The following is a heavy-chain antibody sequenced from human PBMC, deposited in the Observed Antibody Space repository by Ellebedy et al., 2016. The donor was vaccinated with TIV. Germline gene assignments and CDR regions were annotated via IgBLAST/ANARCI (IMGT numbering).Heavy chain of an antibody. V-gene: IGHV3-64D*06. CDR3: VKDDYFGSGNFFNV. J-gene: IGHJ3*01. CDR1: GFTFNHFA. D-gene: IGHD3-10*01. CDR2: ITTGGST. Sequence: GESLKISCSGSGFTFNHFALGWVRQAPGKGLDYVSTITTGGSTYYADSVKGRFTISRDNSKSTLYFQLTSLRPEDTALYYCVKDDYFGSGNFFNVWGQGTLVTVSS.